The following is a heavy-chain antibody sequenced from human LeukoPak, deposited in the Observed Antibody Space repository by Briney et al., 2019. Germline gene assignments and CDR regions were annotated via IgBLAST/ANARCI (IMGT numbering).Heavy chain of an antibody. CDR3: AKDATASPYFHWFDN. Sequence: GGSVRLSCAASGFTFSSYAMNWVRQAPGKVLEGVAGISSGDRTFHAESVKGRFTISRDKSKDTLYLQMNSLRADDTAVYYCAKDATASPYFHWFDNWGQGTQVIVSS. CDR1: GFTFSSYA. V-gene: IGHV3-23*01. CDR2: ISSGDRT. D-gene: IGHD3-9*01. J-gene: IGHJ4*02.